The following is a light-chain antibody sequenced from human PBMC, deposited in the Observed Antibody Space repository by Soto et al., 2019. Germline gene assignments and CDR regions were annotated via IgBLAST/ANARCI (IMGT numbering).Light chain of an antibody. J-gene: IGKJ5*01. CDR1: QSIGTN. Sequence: EIVMTQSPATLSVSPGERATLSCRASQSIGTNLAWYQQKPGQPPRLLMYAASSRATGIPDRFSGSGSGTDFTLTISRLEAEDFAVYYCQQSSSSPITFGQGTRLEIK. CDR2: AAS. CDR3: QQSSSSPIT. V-gene: IGKV3D-15*01.